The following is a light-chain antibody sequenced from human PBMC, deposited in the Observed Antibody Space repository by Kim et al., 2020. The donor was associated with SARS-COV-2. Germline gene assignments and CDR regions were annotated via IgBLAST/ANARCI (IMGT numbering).Light chain of an antibody. Sequence: QSALTQPASVSGSPGQSITISCTGTSSDIGSHNYVSWHQQHPGTAPKLIIYDVTERPSGVSNRFSGSKSGNTASLTISGLQAGDEADYYCSSYTTSSAFHVFGTGTTVAVL. V-gene: IGLV2-14*01. J-gene: IGLJ1*01. CDR3: SSYTTSSAFHV. CDR2: DVT. CDR1: SSDIGSHNY.